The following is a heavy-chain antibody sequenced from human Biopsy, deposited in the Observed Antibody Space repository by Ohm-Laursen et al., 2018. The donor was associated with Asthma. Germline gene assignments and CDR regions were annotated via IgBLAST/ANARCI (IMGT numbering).Heavy chain of an antibody. CDR1: GLSLSKTGMR. CDR2: IDWDDDK. V-gene: IGHV2-70*04. J-gene: IGHJ4*02. CDR3: AREQQLGNFDY. D-gene: IGHD6-13*01. Sequence: ATQTLTLTGTLSGLSLSKTGMRVSWIRQPPGKALEWLARIDWDDDKFYSASLKTRLTISKDTSKNQVVLTMTTMDPVDTATYYCAREQQLGNFDYWGQGTLVTVSS.